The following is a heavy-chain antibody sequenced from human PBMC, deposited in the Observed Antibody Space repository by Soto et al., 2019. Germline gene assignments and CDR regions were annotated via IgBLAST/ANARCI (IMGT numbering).Heavy chain of an antibody. Sequence: GASVKVSCKASGGTFSSYAISWVRHAPGQGLEWMGWISAYNGNTNYAQKLQGRVTMTTDTSTSTAYMELRSLRSDDPAVYYCASDSTVRHDDGGQRNVDTVAS. V-gene: IGHV1-18*01. CDR3: ASDSTVRHDD. CDR2: ISAYNGNT. J-gene: IGHJ4*02. CDR1: GGTFSSYA. D-gene: IGHD4-17*01.